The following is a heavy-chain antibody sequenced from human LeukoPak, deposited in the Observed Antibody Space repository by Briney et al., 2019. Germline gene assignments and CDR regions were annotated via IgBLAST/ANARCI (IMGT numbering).Heavy chain of an antibody. J-gene: IGHJ4*02. V-gene: IGHV4-30-2*03. CDR1: GGSIRSGGYS. CDR3: ARHTSSIAAPFDY. D-gene: IGHD6-6*01. Sequence: SQTLSLTCAVSGGSIRSGGYSWSWIRQPPGKGLEWIGSIYYSGSTYYNPSLKSRVTISVDTSKNQFSLKLSSVTAADTAVYYCARHTSSIAAPFDYWGQGTLVTVSS. CDR2: IYYSGST.